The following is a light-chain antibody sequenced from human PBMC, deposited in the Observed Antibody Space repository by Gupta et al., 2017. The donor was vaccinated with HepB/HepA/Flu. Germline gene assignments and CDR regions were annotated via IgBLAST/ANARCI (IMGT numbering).Light chain of an antibody. Sequence: SSELTQDPAVSVALGQTVRITCQGDSLRSYYASWYQQKPGQAPVLVIYGKNNRPSGIPDRFSCSSSGNTASLTITGAQAEDEADYDCNSRDSSGNHPVVFGGGTKLTVL. CDR1: SLRSYY. CDR2: GKN. CDR3: NSRDSSGNHPVV. J-gene: IGLJ2*01. V-gene: IGLV3-19*01.